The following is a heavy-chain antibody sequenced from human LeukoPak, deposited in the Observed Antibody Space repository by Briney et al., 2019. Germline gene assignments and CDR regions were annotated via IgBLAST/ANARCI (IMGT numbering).Heavy chain of an antibody. Sequence: GGSLRLSCAASGFTFSSYGMHWVRQAPGKGLEWVAVIWYDGSNKYYADSVKGRFTISRDNSKNTLYLQMNSLRAEDTAVYYCARKSILTGRELDYWGQGTLVTVSS. J-gene: IGHJ4*02. V-gene: IGHV3-33*01. CDR2: IWYDGSNK. D-gene: IGHD3-9*01. CDR3: ARKSILTGRELDY. CDR1: GFTFSSYG.